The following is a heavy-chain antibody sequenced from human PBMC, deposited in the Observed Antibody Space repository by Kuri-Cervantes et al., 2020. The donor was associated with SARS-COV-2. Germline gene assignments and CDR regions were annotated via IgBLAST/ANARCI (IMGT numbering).Heavy chain of an antibody. CDR3: ARDLDYSNDNWFDP. J-gene: IGHJ5*02. CDR2: ISWNSGSI. CDR1: GFTFDDYA. Sequence: GGSLRLSCAASGFTFDDYAMHWVRQAPGKGLEWVSGISWNSGSIGYADSVKGRFTISRDNAKNSLYLQMNSLRAEDTALYYCARDLDYSNDNWFDPWGQGTLVTVSS. V-gene: IGHV3-9*01. D-gene: IGHD4-11*01.